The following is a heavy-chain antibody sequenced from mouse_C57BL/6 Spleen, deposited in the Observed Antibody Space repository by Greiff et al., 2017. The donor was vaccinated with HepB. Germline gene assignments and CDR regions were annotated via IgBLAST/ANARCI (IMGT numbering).Heavy chain of an antibody. Sequence: QVQLQQPGAELVKPGASVKMSCKASGYTFTSYWITWVKQRPGQGLEWIGDIYPGSGSTNYNEKFKSKATLTVDKSSSTAYLQLSSLTSEDSAVYYCARRGGNYVAWFAYWGQGTLVTVSA. CDR3: ARRGGNYVAWFAY. D-gene: IGHD2-1*01. CDR1: GYTFTSYW. CDR2: IYPGSGST. J-gene: IGHJ3*01. V-gene: IGHV1-55*01.